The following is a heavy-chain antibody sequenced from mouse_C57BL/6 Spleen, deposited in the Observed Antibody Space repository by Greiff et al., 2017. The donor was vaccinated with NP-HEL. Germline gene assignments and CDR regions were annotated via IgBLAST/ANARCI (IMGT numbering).Heavy chain of an antibody. CDR2: INYDGSST. V-gene: IGHV5-16*01. Sequence: EVMLVESEGGLVQPGSSMKLSCTASGFTFSDYYMARVRQVPEKGLEWVANINYDGSSTYYLDSLKSRFIISRDNAKNILYLQMSSLKSEDTATYYCARASNWDFDYWGQGTTLTVSS. CDR3: ARASNWDFDY. J-gene: IGHJ2*01. D-gene: IGHD4-1*01. CDR1: GFTFSDYY.